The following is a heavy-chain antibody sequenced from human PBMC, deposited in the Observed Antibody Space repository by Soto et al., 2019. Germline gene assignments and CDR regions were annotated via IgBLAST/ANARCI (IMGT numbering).Heavy chain of an antibody. V-gene: IGHV3-30*18. D-gene: IGHD3-22*01. CDR3: AKVSSMIVVGTALDY. CDR2: ISYDGSNK. CDR1: GFTFSSYG. Sequence: ESGGGVVQPGRSLRLSCAASGFTFSSYGMHWVRQAPGKGLEWVAVISYDGSNKYYADSVKGRFTISRDNSKNTLYLQMNSLRAEDTAVYYCAKVSSMIVVGTALDYWGQGTLVTVSS. J-gene: IGHJ4*02.